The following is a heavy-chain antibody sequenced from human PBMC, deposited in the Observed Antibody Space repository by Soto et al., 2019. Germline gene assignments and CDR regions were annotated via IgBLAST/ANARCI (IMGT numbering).Heavy chain of an antibody. CDR1: GFTFSAYA. J-gene: IGHJ5*02. CDR2: ISDDGNNK. V-gene: IGHV3-30-3*01. CDR3: ARHLSHLKPGWFDP. Sequence: QVQLVESGGDVVQPGRSLRLSCAASGFTFSAYALHWVRQAPGKGLEWVAVISDDGNNKDYADSVKGRFSISRDNFKNTLYLQMNSLRPEDTAVYYCARHLSHLKPGWFDPWGQGTLVTVSS. D-gene: IGHD3-3*02.